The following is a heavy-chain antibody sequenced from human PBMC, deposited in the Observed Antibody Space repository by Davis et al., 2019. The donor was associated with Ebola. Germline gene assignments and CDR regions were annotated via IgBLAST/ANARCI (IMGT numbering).Heavy chain of an antibody. J-gene: IGHJ4*02. Sequence: SVKVSCKASGGTFSSYAISWVRQAPGQGLEWMGGIIPIFGTANYAQKFQGRVTITADESTSTAYMELSSLRSEDTAVYYCARVGSYSSGYPKSYYFDYWGQGTLVTVSS. CDR2: IIPIFGTA. CDR1: GGTFSSYA. CDR3: ARVGSYSSGYPKSYYFDY. D-gene: IGHD3-22*01. V-gene: IGHV1-69*13.